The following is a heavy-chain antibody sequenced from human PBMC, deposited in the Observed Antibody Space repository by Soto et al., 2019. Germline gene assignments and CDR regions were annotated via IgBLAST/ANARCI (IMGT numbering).Heavy chain of an antibody. V-gene: IGHV4-59*01. CDR1: GGSINNYY. D-gene: IGHD5-12*01. CDR3: ARRYSSYDDVFDL. CDR2: IYYSGGT. J-gene: IGHJ3*01. Sequence: QVQLQESGPGLVKPSETLSLTCTVSGGSINNYYWSWIRQPPGKGLEWIGYIYYSGGTNYNLSLNCQVTTSVHTSNSQFSLQLSSVPAADTAVYYCARRYSSYDDVFDLWGQGTTVTVSS.